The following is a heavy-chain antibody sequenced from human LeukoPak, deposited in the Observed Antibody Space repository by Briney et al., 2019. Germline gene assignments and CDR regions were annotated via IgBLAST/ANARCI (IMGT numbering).Heavy chain of an antibody. Sequence: SETLSLTCTVSVGSFSSYYWNWVRQPPGKGLEWIGFIYYGGSTDYNPSLKSRVTISADTSKNQFSLKLSSVTAADTAVYYCARHWGQSDAFDIWGQGTVVTVSS. J-gene: IGHJ3*02. CDR3: ARHWGQSDAFDI. CDR1: VGSFSSYY. D-gene: IGHD3-16*01. CDR2: IYYGGST. V-gene: IGHV4-59*08.